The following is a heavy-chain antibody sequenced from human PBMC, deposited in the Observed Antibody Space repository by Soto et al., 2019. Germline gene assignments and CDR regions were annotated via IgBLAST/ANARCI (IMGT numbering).Heavy chain of an antibody. D-gene: IGHD6-25*01. CDR1: GYTFTSYG. J-gene: IGHJ3*02. Sequence: ASVKVSCKASGYTFTSYGISWVRQAPGQGLEWMGWISAYNGNTNYAQKLQGRVTMTTDTSTSTVYMELRSLRSDDTAVYYCARDQVSSGDAFDIWGQGTMVTVSS. CDR2: ISAYNGNT. CDR3: ARDQVSSGDAFDI. V-gene: IGHV1-18*04.